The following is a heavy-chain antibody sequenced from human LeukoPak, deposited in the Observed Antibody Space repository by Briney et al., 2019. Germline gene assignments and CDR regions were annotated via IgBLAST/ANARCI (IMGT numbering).Heavy chain of an antibody. CDR3: ARHQPYYGSGSYPDY. CDR2: IYYSGST. V-gene: IGHV4-39*01. J-gene: IGHJ4*02. CDR1: GGTISSSSYC. D-gene: IGHD3-10*01. Sequence: SETLSLTCTVSGGTISSSSYCWGWIRQPPGKGLEWIGSIYYSGSTYYNPSLKSRVTISVDTSKNQFSLKLSSVTAADTAVYYCARHQPYYGSGSYPDYWGQGTLVTVSS.